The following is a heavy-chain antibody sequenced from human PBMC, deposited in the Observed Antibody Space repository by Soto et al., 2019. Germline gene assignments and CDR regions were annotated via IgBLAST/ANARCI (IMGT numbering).Heavy chain of an antibody. CDR3: ARAQNTGYYFYGMDV. D-gene: IGHD3-10*01. J-gene: IGHJ6*02. CDR2: ISYDGSNK. CDR1: GFTFSSYA. Sequence: PGGSLRLSCAASGFTFSSYAMHWVRQAPGKGLGWVAVISYDGSNKYYADSVKGRFTISRDNSKNTLYLQMNTLRAEDTAFYYCARAQNTGYYFYGMDVWGQGTTVTVSS. V-gene: IGHV3-30-3*01.